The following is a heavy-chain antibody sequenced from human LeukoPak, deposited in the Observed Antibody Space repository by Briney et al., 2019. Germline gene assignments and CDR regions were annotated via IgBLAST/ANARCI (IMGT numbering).Heavy chain of an antibody. CDR1: GFTFSSYW. J-gene: IGHJ3*02. CDR3: ARDRGCSSTSCYADAFDI. D-gene: IGHD2-2*01. CDR2: IKQDGSEK. Sequence: HPGGSLRLSCAASGFTFSSYWMSWVRQAPGKGLEWVANIKQDGSEKYYVDSVKGRFTISRDNAKNSLYLQMNSLRAEDTAVYYCARDRGCSSTSCYADAFDIWGQGTMVTVSS. V-gene: IGHV3-7*01.